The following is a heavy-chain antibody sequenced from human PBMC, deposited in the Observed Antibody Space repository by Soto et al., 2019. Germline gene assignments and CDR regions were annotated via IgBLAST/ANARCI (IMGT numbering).Heavy chain of an antibody. CDR1: GFTFNTYW. J-gene: IGHJ4*02. CDR2: VNSDGSKT. Sequence: GGSLRLSCTASGFTFNTYWMHWVRQAPGKGLVWVSRVNSDGSKTYYADSVKGRFTISRDNAKNTLYLLMNSLRADDTAVYYCARAAGYSGTHYAPPRPVGYWGQGIMVTVYS. V-gene: IGHV3-74*01. CDR3: ARAAGYSGTHYAPPRPVGY. D-gene: IGHD5-12*01.